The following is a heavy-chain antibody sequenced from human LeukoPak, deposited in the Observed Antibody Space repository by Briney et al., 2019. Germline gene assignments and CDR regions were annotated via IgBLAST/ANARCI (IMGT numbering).Heavy chain of an antibody. J-gene: IGHJ3*02. V-gene: IGHV4-30-2*01. CDR1: GGSISSGGYS. D-gene: IGHD3-10*01. Sequence: SQTLSLTCAVSGGSISSGGYSWSWIRQPPGKGLEWIGYIYHSGSTYYNPSLKSRVTISVDRSKNQFSLKLSSVTAADTAVYYCARSVMVRGVIYAFDIWGQGTVVTVSP. CDR2: IYHSGST. CDR3: ARSVMVRGVIYAFDI.